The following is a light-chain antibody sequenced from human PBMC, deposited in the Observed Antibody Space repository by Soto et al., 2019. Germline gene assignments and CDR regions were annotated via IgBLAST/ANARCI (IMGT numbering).Light chain of an antibody. CDR3: QQYNKWPPWT. V-gene: IGKV3-15*01. CDR2: GAS. Sequence: EIVMTQSPATLSASPGERAMLSCRASEGVNNNLAWYQHKPGKAPRLLIFGASTRPTDTPARFSGSGSGTEFTPIISSPLSADAAVYYCQQYNKWPPWTFGQGTKVEIK. J-gene: IGKJ1*01. CDR1: EGVNNN.